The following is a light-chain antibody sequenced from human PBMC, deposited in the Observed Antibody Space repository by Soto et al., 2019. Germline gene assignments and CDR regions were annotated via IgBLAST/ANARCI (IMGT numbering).Light chain of an antibody. CDR3: AAWDDSLSSWV. CDR1: SSNIGSNY. Sequence: QSVLTQPPSASGTPGQRITISCSGSSSNIGSNYVYWYQQLPGTAPKLLIYTNNQRPSGVPDRFSGSKSGTSVSLAISGLRSEDEADYYCAAWDDSLSSWVFGGGTQLTVL. CDR2: TNN. V-gene: IGLV1-47*01. J-gene: IGLJ7*01.